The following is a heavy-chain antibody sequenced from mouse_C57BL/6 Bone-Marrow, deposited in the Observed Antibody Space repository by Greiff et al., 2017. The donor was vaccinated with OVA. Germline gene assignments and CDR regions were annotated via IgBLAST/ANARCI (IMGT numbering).Heavy chain of an antibody. CDR1: GFTFSDAW. Sequence: EVKLEESGGGLVQPGGSMKLSCAASGFTFSDAWMDWVRQSPEKGLEWVAEIRNKANNHATYYAESVKGRFTISRDDSKSSVYLQMNSLRAEDTGIYYCTRPGITTVVEGYYAMDYWGQGTSVTVSS. CDR3: TRPGITTVVEGYYAMDY. D-gene: IGHD1-1*01. J-gene: IGHJ4*01. CDR2: IRNKANNHAT. V-gene: IGHV6-6*01.